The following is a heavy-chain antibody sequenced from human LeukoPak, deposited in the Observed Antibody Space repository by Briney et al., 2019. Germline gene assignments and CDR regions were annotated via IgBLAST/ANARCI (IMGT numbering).Heavy chain of an antibody. CDR2: INHSGST. Sequence: SETLSLTCAAYGGSFSGYYWSWIRQPPGKGLEWIGEINHSGSTNYNPSLKSRVTISVDTSKNQFSLKLISVTAADTAVYYCASRYYDILTGYYFADYWGQGTLVTVSS. J-gene: IGHJ4*02. CDR3: ASRYYDILTGYYFADY. CDR1: GGSFSGYY. D-gene: IGHD3-9*01. V-gene: IGHV4-34*01.